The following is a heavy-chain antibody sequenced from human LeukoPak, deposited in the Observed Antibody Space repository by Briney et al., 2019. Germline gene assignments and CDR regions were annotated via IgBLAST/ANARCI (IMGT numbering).Heavy chain of an antibody. CDR1: GFTFSSYS. CDR2: ISSSSSYI. V-gene: IGHV3-21*01. D-gene: IGHD2-2*01. J-gene: IGHJ6*03. CDR3: AAGYCSSTSCYPYYYYMDV. Sequence: GGSLRLSCAASGFTFSSYSMNWVRQAPGKGLEWVSSISSSSSYIYYADSVKGRFTISRDNAKNSLYLQMNSLRAEDTAVYYCAAGYCSSTSCYPYYYYMDVWGKGTTVTVSS.